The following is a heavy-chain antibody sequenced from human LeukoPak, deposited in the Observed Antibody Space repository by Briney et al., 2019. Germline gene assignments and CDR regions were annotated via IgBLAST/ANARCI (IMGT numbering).Heavy chain of an antibody. J-gene: IGHJ4*02. CDR2: ISAYNGNT. Sequence: ASVKVSCKASGYTFTSYGISWVRQAPGQGLEWMGWISAYNGNTNYAQKLQGRVTMTTDTSTSTACMELRSLRSDDTAVYYCARDCSSTSCYFRACDYWGQGTLVTVSS. CDR1: GYTFTSYG. D-gene: IGHD2-2*01. CDR3: ARDCSSTSCYFRACDY. V-gene: IGHV1-18*01.